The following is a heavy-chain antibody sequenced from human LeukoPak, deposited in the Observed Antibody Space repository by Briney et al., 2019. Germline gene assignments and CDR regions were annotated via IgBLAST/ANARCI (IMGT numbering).Heavy chain of an antibody. J-gene: IGHJ4*02. CDR1: GFTVSSNY. CDR2: IYSGGSI. V-gene: IGHV3-66*01. CDR3: AKRSGVDYGNFDY. D-gene: IGHD3-3*01. Sequence: GGSLRLSCAASGFTVSSNYMSWVRQAPGKGLEWVSVIYSGGSIYYADSVKGRFTISRDNSKNTLYLQMNSLRVEDTAVYYCAKRSGVDYGNFDYWGQGTLVTVSS.